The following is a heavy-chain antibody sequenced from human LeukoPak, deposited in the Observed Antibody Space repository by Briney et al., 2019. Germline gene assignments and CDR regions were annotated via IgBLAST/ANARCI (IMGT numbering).Heavy chain of an antibody. V-gene: IGHV4-59*01. CDR2: IYYSGST. D-gene: IGHD3-22*01. CDR1: GGSISSYY. CDR3: ARVQYDSSGYYPYYFDY. Sequence: SETLSLTCTVSGGSISSYYWSWIRHPPGKGLECIGYIYYSGSTNYNPSLKSPVTISVDTCKKQFSLKLRSVTAADTAVYYCARVQYDSSGYYPYYFDYWGQGTLVTVSS. J-gene: IGHJ4*02.